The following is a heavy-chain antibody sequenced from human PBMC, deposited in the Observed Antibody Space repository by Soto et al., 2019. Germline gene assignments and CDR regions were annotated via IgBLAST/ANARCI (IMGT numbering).Heavy chain of an antibody. CDR2: VTGSGGQI. V-gene: IGHV3-23*01. CDR3: AKDAVYKDGLWLMDS. J-gene: IGHJ5*02. Sequence: EVQLLESGGGLVQPGGSLRLSCAASGFTISTYAMTWVRQAPGKGLECVSGVTGSGGQIHYADSVKGRFTISKDNSKNTLYLQMRNLKDEDTALYYCAKDAVYKDGLWLMDSWGQGTLVTVSS. D-gene: IGHD2-21*01. CDR1: GFTISTYA.